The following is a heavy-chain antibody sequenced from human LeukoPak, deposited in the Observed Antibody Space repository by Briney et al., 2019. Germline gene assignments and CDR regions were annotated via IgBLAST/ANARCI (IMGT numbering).Heavy chain of an antibody. CDR2: IYYRGST. D-gene: IGHD6-19*01. Sequence: SETLSLTCTVSGGSISSFQWSWVRQPPGKGLEWIGYIYYRGSTNYNPSLKSRVTISVDTSKNQVSLKLSSVTAADTAVYYCARDMVAGTGWFDPWGQGTLVSVSS. CDR3: ARDMVAGTGWFDP. J-gene: IGHJ5*02. V-gene: IGHV4-59*01. CDR1: GGSISSFQ.